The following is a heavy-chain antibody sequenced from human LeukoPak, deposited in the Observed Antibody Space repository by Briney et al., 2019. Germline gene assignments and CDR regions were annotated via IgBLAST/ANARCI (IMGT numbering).Heavy chain of an antibody. CDR1: GFTFSNAG. CDR2: IKSSTGGGTT. CDR3: TTANPGTMAGGSSWYAFDI. D-gene: IGHD6-13*01. Sequence: GGSLRLSCAASGFTFSNAGMSWVRQAPGKGLEWVSRIKSSTGGGTTDYAATVKGRFTISRDDSKHTLYLQMNSLKTEDTAVYYCTTANPGTMAGGSSWYAFDIWGQGTMVTVSS. J-gene: IGHJ3*02. V-gene: IGHV3-15*01.